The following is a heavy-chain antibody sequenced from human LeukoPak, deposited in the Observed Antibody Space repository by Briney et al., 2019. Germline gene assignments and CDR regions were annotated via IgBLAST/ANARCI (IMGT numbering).Heavy chain of an antibody. J-gene: IGHJ6*02. D-gene: IGHD6-13*01. CDR1: GYTFTSYG. CDR2: SSAYNGNT. V-gene: IGHV1-18*01. CDR3: AGVGTPIAAAGRKGYYYYGMDV. Sequence: ASVKVSCKASGYTFTSYGISWVRQAPGQGLEWMGWSSAYNGNTNYAQKLQGRVTMTTNTSTSTAYMELRSLRSDDTAVYYCAGVGTPIAAAGRKGYYYYGMDVWGQGTTVTVSS.